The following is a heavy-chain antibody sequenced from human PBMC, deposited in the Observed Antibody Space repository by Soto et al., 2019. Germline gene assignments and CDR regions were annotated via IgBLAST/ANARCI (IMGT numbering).Heavy chain of an antibody. CDR1: GCSISSGGYS. J-gene: IGHJ5*02. CDR2: IYHSGIT. V-gene: IGHV4-30-2*01. Sequence: SETLSLTCAVSGCSISSGGYSWSWIRQPPGKGLEWIGYIYHSGITYYNPSLKSRVTISVDRSKNQFSLKLSSVTAADTPVYHCARVPDRWGQGTLVTVSS. CDR3: ARVPDR. D-gene: IGHD2-2*01.